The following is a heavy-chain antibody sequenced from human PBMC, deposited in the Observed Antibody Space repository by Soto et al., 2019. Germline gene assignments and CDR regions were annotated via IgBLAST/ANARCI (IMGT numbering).Heavy chain of an antibody. Sequence: SDTLSLTCSVSGYSVTSSDYYWSWIRQPPGKGLEWIGSMFYSGLTYYNPSLKSRVTLSVDTSKNQFSVRLNSVTAADTAVYYCAPLSVSLSGPYGIHVWGQGXTVTVYS. CDR2: MFYSGLT. CDR3: APLSVSLSGPYGIHV. D-gene: IGHD2-15*01. J-gene: IGHJ6*02. CDR1: GYSVTSSDYY. V-gene: IGHV4-39*01.